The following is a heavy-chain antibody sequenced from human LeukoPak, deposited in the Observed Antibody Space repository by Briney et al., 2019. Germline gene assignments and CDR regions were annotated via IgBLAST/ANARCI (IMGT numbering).Heavy chain of an antibody. CDR2: IYYSGST. CDR1: GGSISSSSYY. D-gene: IGHD2-21*02. J-gene: IGHJ4*02. Sequence: SETLSLTCTVSGGSISSSSYYWGWIRQPPGKGLEWIGSIYYSGSTYYNPSLKSRVTISVDTSKNQFSLKLSSVTAADTAVYYCARLGSQVTGDYWGQGTLVTVSS. CDR3: ARLGSQVTGDY. V-gene: IGHV4-39*01.